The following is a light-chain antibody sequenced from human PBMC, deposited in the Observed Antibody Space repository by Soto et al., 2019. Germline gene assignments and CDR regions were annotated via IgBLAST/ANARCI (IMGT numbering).Light chain of an antibody. J-gene: IGLJ3*02. CDR1: RSNIGSNT. CDR3: AAWDDSLNGNWV. Sequence: QSVLTQPPSASGTPGQRVTMSCSGSRSNIGSNTVNWYQQLPGMAPKLLIYSNNHRPSGVPDRFSGSKCGTSASLAISGLQSEDEADYYCAAWDDSLNGNWVFGGGTKLTVL. V-gene: IGLV1-44*01. CDR2: SNN.